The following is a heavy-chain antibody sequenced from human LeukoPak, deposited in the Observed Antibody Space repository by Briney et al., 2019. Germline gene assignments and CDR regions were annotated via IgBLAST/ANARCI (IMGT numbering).Heavy chain of an antibody. CDR2: NYSGGST. CDR3: ARVGVSSSWYFSV. J-gene: IGHJ4*02. V-gene: IGHV3-53*01. D-gene: IGHD6-13*01. CDR1: GFTVSSNY. Sequence: GGSLRLSCAASGFTVSSNYMSWVRQAPGKGLEWVSVNYSGGSTYYADSVKGRFTISRDNSKNTLYLQMNSLRAEDTAVYYCARVGVSSSWYFSVWGQGTLVTVSS.